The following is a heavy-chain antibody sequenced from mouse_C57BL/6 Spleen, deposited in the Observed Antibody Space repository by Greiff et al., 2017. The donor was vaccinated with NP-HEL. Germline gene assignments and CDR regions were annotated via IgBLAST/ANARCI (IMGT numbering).Heavy chain of an antibody. CDR1: GYAFSSYW. V-gene: IGHV1-80*01. J-gene: IGHJ4*01. Sequence: QVQLKESGAELVKPGASVKISCKASGYAFSSYWMNWVKQRPGKGLEWIGQIYPGDGDTNYNGKFKGKATLTADKSSSTAYMQLSSLTSEDSAVYFCASPSSTMVTTSYYAMDYWGQGTSVTVSS. CDR2: IYPGDGDT. D-gene: IGHD2-2*01. CDR3: ASPSSTMVTTSYYAMDY.